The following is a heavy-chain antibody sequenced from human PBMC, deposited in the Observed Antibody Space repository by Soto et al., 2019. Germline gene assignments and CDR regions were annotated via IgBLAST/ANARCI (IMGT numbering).Heavy chain of an antibody. D-gene: IGHD2-15*01. V-gene: IGHV4-59*01. CDR1: GGSISSYY. CDR2: IYYSGST. J-gene: IGHJ4*02. CDR3: ARIAPAWYYFDY. Sequence: QVQLQESGPGLVKPSETLSLTCTVSGGSISSYYWSWIRQPPGKGLEWIGYIYYSGSTNYNPSLKSRVTISVDTSKNQFSRKLSSVTAADTAVYYCARIAPAWYYFDYWGQGTLVTVSS.